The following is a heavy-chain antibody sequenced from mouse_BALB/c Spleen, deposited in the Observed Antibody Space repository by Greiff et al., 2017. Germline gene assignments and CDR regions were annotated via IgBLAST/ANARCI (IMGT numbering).Heavy chain of an antibody. Sequence: EVKVVESGGGLVKLGGSLKLSCAASGFTFSSYYMSWVRQTPEKRLELVAAINSNGGSTYYPDTVKGRFTISRDNAKNTLYLQMSSLKSEDTALYYCARRVRRKGYYFDYWGQGTTLTVSS. CDR1: GFTFSSYY. V-gene: IGHV5-6-2*01. CDR2: INSNGGST. D-gene: IGHD2-14*01. CDR3: ARRVRRKGYYFDY. J-gene: IGHJ2*01.